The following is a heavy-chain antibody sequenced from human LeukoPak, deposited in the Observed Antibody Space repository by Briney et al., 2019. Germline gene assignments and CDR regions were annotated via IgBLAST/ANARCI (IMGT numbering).Heavy chain of an antibody. CDR2: INHSGST. Sequence: SETLSPTCAVYGGSFSGYYWSWIRQPPGNGLEWIGEINHSGSTNYNPSLKSRVTISVDTSKNQFSLKLSSVTAADTAVYYCARGGYYYASSGDIDYWGQGTLVTVSS. D-gene: IGHD3-22*01. J-gene: IGHJ4*02. V-gene: IGHV4-34*01. CDR1: GGSFSGYY. CDR3: ARGGYYYASSGDIDY.